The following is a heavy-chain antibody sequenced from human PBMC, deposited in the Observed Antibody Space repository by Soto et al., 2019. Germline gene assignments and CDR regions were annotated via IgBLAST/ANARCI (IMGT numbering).Heavy chain of an antibody. CDR2: IYHSGST. V-gene: IGHV4-38-2*01. CDR3: ARGGAARPDY. CDR1: GYSISSGYY. J-gene: IGHJ4*02. Sequence: PSETLSLTCAVSGYSISSGYYWGWIRQPPGKGLEWIGSIYHSGSTYYNPSLKSRVTISVDTSKNQFSLKPSSVTAADTAVYYCARGGAARPDYWGQGTLVTV. D-gene: IGHD6-6*01.